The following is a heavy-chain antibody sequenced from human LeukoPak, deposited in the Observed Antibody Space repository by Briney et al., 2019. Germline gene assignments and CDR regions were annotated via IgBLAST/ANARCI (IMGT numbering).Heavy chain of an antibody. CDR1: GFTFSSYA. D-gene: IGHD6-19*01. CDR2: ISGSGGST. CDR3: AKGDSSGWYNFDY. V-gene: IGHV3-23*01. Sequence: GGSLRLSCAASGFTFSSYAMSWVRQAPGKGLEWVSAISGSGGSTYYADSVKGRFTISRDNSKNTLYPQMNSLRAEDTAVYYCAKGDSSGWYNFDYWGQGTLVTVSS. J-gene: IGHJ4*02.